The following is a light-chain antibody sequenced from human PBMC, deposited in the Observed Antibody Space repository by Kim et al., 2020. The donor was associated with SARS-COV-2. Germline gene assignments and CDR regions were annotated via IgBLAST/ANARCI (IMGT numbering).Light chain of an antibody. CDR3: QSYDSSLSGVL. CDR2: GNS. J-gene: IGLJ2*01. Sequence: GTLACSGSSSNSGAGYDVHWYQQLPGTAPKLLIYGNSNRPSGVPDRFSGSKSGTSASLAITGLQAEDEADYYCQSYDSSLSGVLFGGGTQLTVL. CDR1: SSNSGAGYD. V-gene: IGLV1-40*01.